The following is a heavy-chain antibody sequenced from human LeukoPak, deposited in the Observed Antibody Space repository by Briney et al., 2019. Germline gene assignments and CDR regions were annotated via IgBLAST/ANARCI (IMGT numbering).Heavy chain of an antibody. J-gene: IGHJ5*02. CDR3: AKGWEFRVVIPAAVS. V-gene: IGHV3-23*01. CDR2: ISGSGEST. Sequence: GGSLRLSCEGSGFIFSSYAMTWVRQAPGKGLQWVSSISGSGESTYYADSMKGRFTISGDNSKNTLSLQMNSLRAEDTAVYFCAKGWEFRVVIPAAVSWGQGTLVTVSS. CDR1: GFIFSSYA. D-gene: IGHD3-3*01.